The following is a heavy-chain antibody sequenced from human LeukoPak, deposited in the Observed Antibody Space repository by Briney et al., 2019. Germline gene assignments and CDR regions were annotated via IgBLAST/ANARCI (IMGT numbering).Heavy chain of an antibody. CDR3: ARDPYSGTYGNTYCYYMDV. J-gene: IGHJ6*03. CDR1: GFTFSSYW. Sequence: PGGSLRLSCAASGFTFSSYWMSWVRQAPGKGLEWVANIKQDGSEKYYVDSVKGRFTISRDNARNSLYLQMNSLTAEDTGVYYCARDPYSGTYGNTYCYYMDVWGKGTTVTISS. V-gene: IGHV3-7*01. D-gene: IGHD1-26*01. CDR2: IKQDGSEK.